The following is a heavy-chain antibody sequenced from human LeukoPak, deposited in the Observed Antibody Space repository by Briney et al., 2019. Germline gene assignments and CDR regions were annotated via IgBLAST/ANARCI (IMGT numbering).Heavy chain of an antibody. Sequence: SETLSLTCTVSGGSISSYYWSWIRQPPGKGLEWIGYIYHSGSTNYNPSLKSRVTISVDTSKNQFSLRLSSVTAADTAVYYCARHSGSSPHYFDYWGQGTLVTASS. CDR3: ARHSGSSPHYFDY. V-gene: IGHV4-59*08. CDR2: IYHSGST. CDR1: GGSISSYY. J-gene: IGHJ4*02. D-gene: IGHD1-26*01.